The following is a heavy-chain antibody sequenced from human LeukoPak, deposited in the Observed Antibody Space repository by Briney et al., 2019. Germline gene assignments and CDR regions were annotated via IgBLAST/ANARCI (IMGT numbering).Heavy chain of an antibody. CDR1: GGSISSGDYY. CDR2: IYYSGST. D-gene: IGHD3-22*01. J-gene: IGHJ6*03. V-gene: IGHV4-61*08. Sequence: SETLSLTCTVSGGSISSGDYYWSWIRQPPGKGLEWIGYIYYSGSTNYNPSLKSRVTMSVDTSKNQFSLKLSSVTAADTAVYYCARLPVVGYYYMDVWGKGTTVTVS. CDR3: ARLPVVGYYYMDV.